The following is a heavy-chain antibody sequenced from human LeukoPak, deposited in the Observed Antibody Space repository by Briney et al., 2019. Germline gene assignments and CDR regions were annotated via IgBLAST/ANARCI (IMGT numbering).Heavy chain of an antibody. CDR1: GGTFSSYA. CDR2: IIPIFGTA. CDR3: AISIAAAGQAYYYYGMDV. D-gene: IGHD6-13*01. V-gene: IGHV1-69*05. Sequence: SVKVSCKASGGTFSSYAISWVRQAPGQGLEWMGGIIPIFGTANYAQKFQGRVTITTDESTSTAYMELSRLRSDDTAVYYCAISIAAAGQAYYYYGMDVWGQGTTVTVSS. J-gene: IGHJ6*02.